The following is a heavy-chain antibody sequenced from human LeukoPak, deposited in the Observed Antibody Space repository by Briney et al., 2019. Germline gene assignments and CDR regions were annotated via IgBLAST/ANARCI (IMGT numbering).Heavy chain of an antibody. CDR2: IYYSGST. CDR3: ARRVIAVASPYFDY. V-gene: IGHV4-39*01. D-gene: IGHD6-19*01. Sequence: SETLSLTCTVSGGSISSSSYYWGWSRQPRGKGLEWIGSIYYSGSTYYNPSLKSRVTISVDTSKNQFSLKLSSVTAADTAVYYCARRVIAVASPYFDYWGQGTLVTVSS. J-gene: IGHJ4*02. CDR1: GGSISSSSYY.